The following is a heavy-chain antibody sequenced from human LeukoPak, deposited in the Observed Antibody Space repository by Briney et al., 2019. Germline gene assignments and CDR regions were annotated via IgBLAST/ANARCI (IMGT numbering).Heavy chain of an antibody. CDR2: IYYSGST. CDR3: ARDIAVAGHFDY. V-gene: IGHV4-59*06. J-gene: IGHJ4*02. Sequence: PSETLSLTCSVSGGSISSYYWSWIRQHPGKGLEWIGYIYYSGSTYYNPSPKSRVTISVDTSKNQFSLKLSSVTAADTAVYYCARDIAVAGHFDYWGQGTLVTVSS. CDR1: GGSISSYY. D-gene: IGHD6-19*01.